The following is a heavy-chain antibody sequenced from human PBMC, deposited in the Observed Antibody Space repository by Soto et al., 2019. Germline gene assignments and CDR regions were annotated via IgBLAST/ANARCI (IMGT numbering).Heavy chain of an antibody. J-gene: IGHJ5*02. V-gene: IGHV4-30-4*01. CDR2: TYYSRTT. CDR1: GVSVNNGDYY. Sequence: PSETLSLTCAVSGVSVNNGDYYRSWMRPSPGKGLEWGGNTYYSRTTSNNPSPNSRLILSIDTSNNHSPLQTTATTAAATAKYYCSRQRWSGYWFDPWGQGTLVTVSS. CDR3: SRQRWSGYWFDP. D-gene: IGHD1-26*01.